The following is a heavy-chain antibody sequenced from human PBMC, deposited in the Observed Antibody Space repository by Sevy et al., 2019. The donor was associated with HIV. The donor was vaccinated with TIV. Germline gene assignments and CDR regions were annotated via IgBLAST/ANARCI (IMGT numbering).Heavy chain of an antibody. CDR2: LSFGCGEI. CDR1: GFTFSKYS. D-gene: IGHD2-8*01. CDR3: AREGCTKPHDY. Sequence: GSLRLSCAASGFTFSKYSMSWVRQPPGKGLEWVSTLSFGCGEINYADSVKGRFTISRDNSKSSVYLQMNNLRPEDTTVYYCAREGCTKPHDYWGQGTLVTVSS. V-gene: IGHV3-23*01. J-gene: IGHJ4*02.